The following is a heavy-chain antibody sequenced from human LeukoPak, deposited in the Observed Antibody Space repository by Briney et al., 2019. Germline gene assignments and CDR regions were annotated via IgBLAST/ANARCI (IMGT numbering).Heavy chain of an antibody. CDR2: IKLDGSEK. D-gene: IGHD1-26*01. CDR1: GFTFSSYL. J-gene: IGHJ4*02. CDR3: ARFSGSYYYFDY. Sequence: GGSLRLSCAASGFTFSSYLMSWVRQAPGKGLEWVANIKLDGSEKYYVDSVKGRFTISRDNAKNSLYLQMSSLTAEDTAFYYCARFSGSYYYFDYWGQGTLVTVSS. V-gene: IGHV3-7*01.